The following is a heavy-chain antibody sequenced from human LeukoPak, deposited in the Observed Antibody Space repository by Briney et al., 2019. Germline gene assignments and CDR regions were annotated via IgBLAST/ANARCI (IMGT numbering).Heavy chain of an antibody. CDR1: KFTFSHYG. J-gene: IGHJ4*02. CDR2: ISSDGSIK. D-gene: IGHD3-3*01. Sequence: SLRLSCTASKFTFSHYGMQWVRQAPGKGLEWVAVISSDGSIKVYADSVKGRFTLSRDNSINTVDLQMNSLRAEDTAVYYCVKGYHSRGFGAYFDYWGQGTLVTVSS. CDR3: VKGYHSRGFGAYFDY. V-gene: IGHV3-30*18.